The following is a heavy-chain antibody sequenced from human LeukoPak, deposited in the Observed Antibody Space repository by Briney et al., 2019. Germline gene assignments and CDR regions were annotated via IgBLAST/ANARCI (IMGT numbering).Heavy chain of an antibody. V-gene: IGHV1-69*13. J-gene: IGHJ5*02. Sequence: SVKVSCKASGGTFISYAISWVRQAPGQGLEWMGGIIPIFGTANYAQKFQGRVTITADESTSTAYMELSSLRSEDTAVYYCARDPLQWLRTGFDPWGQGTLVTVSS. D-gene: IGHD5-12*01. CDR2: IIPIFGTA. CDR3: ARDPLQWLRTGFDP. CDR1: GGTFISYA.